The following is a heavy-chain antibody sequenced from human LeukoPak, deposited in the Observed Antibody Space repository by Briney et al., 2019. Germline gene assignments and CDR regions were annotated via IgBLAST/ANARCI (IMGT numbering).Heavy chain of an antibody. CDR1: GGTFINFT. D-gene: IGHD1-1*01. CDR2: IVPLFGTS. CDR3: ARGPDAATGTY. Sequence: SVKVSCKASGGTFINFTFSWVRQAPGQGLEWVGRIVPLFGTSYYSEEFQGKVTITADKSTSTVYLEFISLTSGDTAVYYCARGPDAATGTYWGQGTLVSVPS. J-gene: IGHJ4*02. V-gene: IGHV1-69*08.